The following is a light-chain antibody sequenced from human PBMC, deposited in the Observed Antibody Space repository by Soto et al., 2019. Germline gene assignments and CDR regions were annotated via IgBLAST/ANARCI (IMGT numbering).Light chain of an antibody. J-gene: IGLJ1*01. Sequence: QSALTQPASVSGSPGQSITISCTGTSSDVGGYNYVSWYQHHPGKAPKLLIYDVSNRPSGISNRFSGSKSDNTASLTISGLQPEDKADYYCSSYTTSNTRQIVFGTGTKVT. CDR3: SSYTTSNTRQIV. CDR2: DVS. CDR1: SSDVGGYNY. V-gene: IGLV2-14*03.